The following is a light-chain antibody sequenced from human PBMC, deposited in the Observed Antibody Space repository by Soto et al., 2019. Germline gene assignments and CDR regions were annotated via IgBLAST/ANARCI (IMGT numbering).Light chain of an antibody. CDR2: GAS. CDR1: QSVSSRN. CDR3: LRYGDSPPAYT. V-gene: IGKV3-20*01. Sequence: EIVLTQSPGTVSLSPGERATLSCRASQSVSSRNLAWYRQKPGQAPSLLIFGASNRATGIPDRFSGSGSGTDFTLTIRRLEPEACAVYYCLRYGDSPPAYTFGQGNKLEIK. J-gene: IGKJ2*01.